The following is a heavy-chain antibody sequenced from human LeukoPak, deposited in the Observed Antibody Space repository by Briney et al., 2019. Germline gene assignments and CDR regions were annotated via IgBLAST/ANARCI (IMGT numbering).Heavy chain of an antibody. CDR1: GYTFTSYY. CDR2: NNPAGGST. J-gene: IGHJ4*02. Sequence: ASVKVSCKASGYTFTSYYIHWVRQAPGQGLEWMGINNPAGGSTTYAQKFQGSRLTLTRDTSTSTVYMELSSLRSEDTAVYYCARGRGVHDSHTYDYFDYWGQGSLVTVSS. V-gene: IGHV1-46*01. CDR3: ARGRGVHDSHTYDYFDY. D-gene: IGHD3-22*01.